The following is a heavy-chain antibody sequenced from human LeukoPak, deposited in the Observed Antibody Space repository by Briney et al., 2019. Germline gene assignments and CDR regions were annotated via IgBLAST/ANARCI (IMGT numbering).Heavy chain of an antibody. Sequence: SVKVSCKASGFTSTSSAMQWVRQARGQRLEWIGWIVVGSGNTNYAQKFQERVTITRDMSTSTAYMELSSLRSEDTAVYYCAAEIGGADGGMDVWGQGTTVTVSS. J-gene: IGHJ6*02. CDR1: GFTSTSSA. CDR2: IVVGSGNT. V-gene: IGHV1-58*02. CDR3: AAEIGGADGGMDV. D-gene: IGHD4-23*01.